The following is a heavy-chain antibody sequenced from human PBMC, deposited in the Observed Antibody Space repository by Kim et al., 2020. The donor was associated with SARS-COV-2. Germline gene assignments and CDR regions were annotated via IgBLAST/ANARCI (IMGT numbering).Heavy chain of an antibody. J-gene: IGHJ4*02. Sequence: GGSLRLSCAASGFTFSDYYMSWIRQAPGKGLEWVSYISSSSSYTNYADSVKGRFTISRDNAKNSLYLQMNSLRAEDTAVYYCARDSGGYSGYYIYWGQGTLVTVSS. V-gene: IGHV3-11*06. CDR3: ARDSGGYSGYYIY. CDR1: GFTFSDYY. CDR2: ISSSSSYT. D-gene: IGHD5-12*01.